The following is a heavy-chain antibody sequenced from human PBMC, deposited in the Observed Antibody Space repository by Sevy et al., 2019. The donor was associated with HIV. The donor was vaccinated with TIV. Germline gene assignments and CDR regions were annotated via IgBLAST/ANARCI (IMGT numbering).Heavy chain of an antibody. D-gene: IGHD3-10*01. V-gene: IGHV1-2*02. CDR3: ARLSTARGKSNWFDP. CDR2: INPTSGGT. Sequence: ASVKVSCKASGYTFTGYYMHWVRQAPGQGLEWMGWINPTSGGTNYAQKFQGRVTMTRDTSITTAYMELSRLRSDDTAVYFCARLSTARGKSNWFDPWGQGTLVTVSS. J-gene: IGHJ5*02. CDR1: GYTFTGYY.